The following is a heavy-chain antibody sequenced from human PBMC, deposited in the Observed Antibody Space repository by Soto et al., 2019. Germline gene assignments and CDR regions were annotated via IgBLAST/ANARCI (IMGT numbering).Heavy chain of an antibody. Sequence: QVQLQQWDTGPVKPSETLSLTCAVYGGSFSNNFWSWIRQSPGKGLEWIGEVTPSGRMTYNPSLESRATFSVDTSNNHFSLELRSVNAADTGVYYCASRRGWRDFWGQGTPVTVS. CDR2: VTPSGRM. D-gene: IGHD6-19*01. V-gene: IGHV4-34*02. J-gene: IGHJ4*02. CDR3: ASRRGWRDF. CDR1: GGSFSNNF.